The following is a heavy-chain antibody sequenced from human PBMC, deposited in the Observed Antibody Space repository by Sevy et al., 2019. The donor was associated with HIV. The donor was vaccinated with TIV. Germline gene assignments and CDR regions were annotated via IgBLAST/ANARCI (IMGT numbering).Heavy chain of an antibody. CDR3: AKALWTQVSGSSFDY. CDR2: ISWNNGRI. CDR1: GFTFDDYA. J-gene: IGHJ4*02. D-gene: IGHD3-10*01. Sequence: GGSLRLSCAASGFTFDDYAMHWVRQAPGKGLEWVSGISWNNGRIGYADSVKGRFTISRDNAKNSLYLQMNSLRAEDTAFYYCAKALWTQVSGSSFDYWSQGTLVTVSS. V-gene: IGHV3-9*01.